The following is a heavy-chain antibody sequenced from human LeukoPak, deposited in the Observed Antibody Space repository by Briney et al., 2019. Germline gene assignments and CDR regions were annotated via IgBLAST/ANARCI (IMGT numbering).Heavy chain of an antibody. CDR1: GASMSNSF. D-gene: IGHD2-2*01. V-gene: IGHV4-4*07. CDR2: IYTSGTT. Sequence: SETLSLTCTVSGASMSNSFWSWIRQPAGKGLEWIGRIYTSGTTNYNPSLKSRVTISVDTSKNQFSLKLSSVTAADTAVYYCARHDQSPPISSSWFDPWGQGTLVTVSS. CDR3: ARHDQSPPISSSWFDP. J-gene: IGHJ5*02.